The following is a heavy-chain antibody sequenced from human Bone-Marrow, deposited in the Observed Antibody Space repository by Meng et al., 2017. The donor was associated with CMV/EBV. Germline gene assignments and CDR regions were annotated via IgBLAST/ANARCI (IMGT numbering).Heavy chain of an antibody. V-gene: IGHV3-30-3*01. J-gene: IGHJ4*02. CDR2: ISYDGSNK. CDR1: GFTFSSYA. Sequence: GGSLRLSCAASGFTFSSYAMHWVRQAPGKGLEWVAVISYDGSNKYYADSVKGRFTISRDSSKNTLYLQMNSLRAEDTAVYYCARGGYDFWSGYLFDYWGQGTLVTVSS. D-gene: IGHD3-3*01. CDR3: ARGGYDFWSGYLFDY.